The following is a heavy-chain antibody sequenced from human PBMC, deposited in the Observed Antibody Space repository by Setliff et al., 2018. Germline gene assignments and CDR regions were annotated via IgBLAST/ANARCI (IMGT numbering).Heavy chain of an antibody. V-gene: IGHV4-61*02. CDR3: AGTPARGTTWLSPFDY. D-gene: IGHD3-9*01. CDR2: IQGTGNT. J-gene: IGHJ4*02. Sequence: SETLSLTCTVTGGSFDSGTHYWSWIRQLAGKVPEWIGLIQGTGNTNYNPSLQSRATISIDTSKNQISLKITSVTAAGTALYSCAGTPARGTTWLSPFDYWGQGIQVTVSS. CDR1: GGSFDSGTHY.